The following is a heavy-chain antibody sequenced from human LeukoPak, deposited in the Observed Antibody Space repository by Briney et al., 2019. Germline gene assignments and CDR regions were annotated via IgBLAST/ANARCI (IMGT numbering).Heavy chain of an antibody. Sequence: GASVKVSCKVSGYTLTELSMHWVRQAPGKGLEWMGGFDPEDGETIYAQKFQGRVTMTEDTSTDTAYMELSSLRSEDTAVYYCATELRHFDWLSPIDYWGQGTLVTVSS. CDR1: GYTLTELS. CDR2: FDPEDGET. D-gene: IGHD3-9*01. V-gene: IGHV1-24*01. J-gene: IGHJ4*02. CDR3: ATELRHFDWLSPIDY.